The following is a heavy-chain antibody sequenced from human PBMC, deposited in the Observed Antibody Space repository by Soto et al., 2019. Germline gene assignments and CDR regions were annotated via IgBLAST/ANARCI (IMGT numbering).Heavy chain of an antibody. CDR1: GGSISSYY. D-gene: IGHD3-22*01. CDR2: IYYSGST. Sequence: PSETLSLTCTVSGGSISSYYWSWIRQPPGKGLEWIGYIYYSGSTNYNPSLKSRVTISVDTSKNQFSLKLSSVTAADTAVYYCARGSKNYYDISGYDDAFDIWGQGTMVTVSS. CDR3: ARGSKNYYDISGYDDAFDI. J-gene: IGHJ3*02. V-gene: IGHV4-59*01.